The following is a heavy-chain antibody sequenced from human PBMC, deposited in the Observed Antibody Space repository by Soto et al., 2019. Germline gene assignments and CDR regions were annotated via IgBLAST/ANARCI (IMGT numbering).Heavy chain of an antibody. CDR2: IYYSGST. J-gene: IGHJ4*02. CDR3: ASQQLVAGGIDY. D-gene: IGHD6-6*01. CDR1: GGSISSYY. V-gene: IGHV4-59*01. Sequence: PSETLSLTCTVSGGSISSYYWSWIRQPPGKGLEWIGYIYYSGSTNYNPSLKSRVTISVDTSKNQFSLKLSSVTAADTAVYYCASQQLVAGGIDYWGQGTLVTVSS.